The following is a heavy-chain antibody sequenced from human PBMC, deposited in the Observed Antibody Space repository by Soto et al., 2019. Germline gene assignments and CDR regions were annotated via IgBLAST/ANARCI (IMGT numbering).Heavy chain of an antibody. CDR1: GFTVSSYA. D-gene: IGHD6-19*01. V-gene: IGHV3-30-3*01. CDR3: ARDNSSGWPFNYYHYGMDV. Sequence: GGSLRLSWVASGFTVSSYAMQWVRQAPGKGLEWVAVISYDGSNKYYADSVKGRFTISRDNSKNTLYLQMNSLRAEETAVYYCARDNSSGWPFNYYHYGMDVSGKGTTVTISS. CDR2: ISYDGSNK. J-gene: IGHJ6*04.